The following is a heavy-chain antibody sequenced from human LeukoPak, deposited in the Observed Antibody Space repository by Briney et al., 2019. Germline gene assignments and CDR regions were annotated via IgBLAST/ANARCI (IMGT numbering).Heavy chain of an antibody. D-gene: IGHD6-13*01. Sequence: SETLSLTCTVSGGSISSGSYYWSWIRQPTGKGLEWIGRIYTSGSTNYNPSLKSRVTISVDTSKTQFSLKLSSVTAADTAVYYCARRNSSSWVPGAFDIWGQGTMATVSS. CDR1: GGSISSGSYY. CDR2: IYTSGST. V-gene: IGHV4-61*02. J-gene: IGHJ3*02. CDR3: ARRNSSSWVPGAFDI.